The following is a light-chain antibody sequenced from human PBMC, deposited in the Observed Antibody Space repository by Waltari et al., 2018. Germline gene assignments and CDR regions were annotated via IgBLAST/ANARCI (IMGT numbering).Light chain of an antibody. Sequence: DIQLTQSPSFLSASVGDRVTSTCRARKGISSYLTWFQQKPGKAPKLLIYAASTLQSGVPSRFSGSGSGTEFTLTISSLQPEDFATYYCHQVNTYPLTFGGGTKVEIK. CDR2: AAS. CDR1: KGISSY. J-gene: IGKJ4*01. V-gene: IGKV1-9*01. CDR3: HQVNTYPLT.